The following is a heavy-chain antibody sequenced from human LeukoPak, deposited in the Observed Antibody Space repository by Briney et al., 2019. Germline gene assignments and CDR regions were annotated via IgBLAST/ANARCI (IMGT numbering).Heavy chain of an antibody. CDR3: ARRRYYDGSGYLE. CDR2: IDYSGRT. CDR1: GDSVSRSDSY. V-gene: IGHV4-39*01. Sequence: SETLSHTCSVSGDSVSRSDSYWDWIRQPPGKGLEWIGTIDYSGRTYYSPSLKSRVTMSVDPSNNQFSLNLRSVTAADTAVYYCARRRYYDGSGYLEWGQGTLLSVSS. D-gene: IGHD3-22*01. J-gene: IGHJ1*01.